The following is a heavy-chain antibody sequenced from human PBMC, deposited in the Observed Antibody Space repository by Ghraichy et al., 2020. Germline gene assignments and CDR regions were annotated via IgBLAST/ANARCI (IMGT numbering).Heavy chain of an antibody. V-gene: IGHV3-30-3*01. Sequence: GGSLRLSCAASGFTFSSYAMHWVRQAPGKGLEWVAVISYDGSNKYYADSVKGRFTISRDNSKNTLDLQMNSLRAEETAGYYGARESGARGIAESKGGAFDIWGQGTMVTVSS. CDR2: ISYDGSNK. CDR1: GFTFSSYA. D-gene: IGHD6-13*01. CDR3: ARESGARGIAESKGGAFDI. J-gene: IGHJ3*02.